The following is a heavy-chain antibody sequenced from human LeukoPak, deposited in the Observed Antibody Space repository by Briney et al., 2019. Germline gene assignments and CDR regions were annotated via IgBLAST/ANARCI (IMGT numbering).Heavy chain of an antibody. J-gene: IGHJ5*02. Sequence: SETLSLTCTVSGGSITSSSYYWDCWGWLRQPPGKGLEWIGSIYYSGSTHYSPSLRSRLTISVDTSKNQFSLKLTSVTAADTALYYCARNQTVTKGGIRHNWFDPWGQGTLVTVSS. CDR1: GGSITSSSYY. CDR3: ARNQTVTKGGIRHNWFDP. V-gene: IGHV4-39*01. D-gene: IGHD4-17*01. CDR2: IYYSGST.